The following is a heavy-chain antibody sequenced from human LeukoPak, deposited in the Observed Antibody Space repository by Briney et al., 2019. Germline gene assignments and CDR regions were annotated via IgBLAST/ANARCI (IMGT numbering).Heavy chain of an antibody. CDR2: ISAYNGNT. V-gene: IGHV1-18*01. CDR1: GYTFTSYG. Sequence: ASVKVSCKASGYTFTSYGISWVRQAPGQGLEWMGWISAYNGNTNYAQKLQGRVTMTTDTSTSTAYMELRSLRSDDTAVYYCARVPRNAQRTGVMSRWFDTWGQGTLVTVSS. CDR3: ARVPRNAQRTGVMSRWFDT. J-gene: IGHJ5*02. D-gene: IGHD2-8*02.